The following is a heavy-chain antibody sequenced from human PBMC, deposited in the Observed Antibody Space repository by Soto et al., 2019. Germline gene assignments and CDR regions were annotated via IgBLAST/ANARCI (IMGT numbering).Heavy chain of an antibody. J-gene: IGHJ4*02. V-gene: IGHV1-69*02. CDR1: VDAFSFYT. CDR3: AASYGSGYRAFDY. CDR2: INPIVSMS. Sequence: VSCKAYVDAFSFYTINGVRHSPGLGLEWVGRINPIVSMSNYAQKFQGRVSMTADKSTSTAYMELRSLRSDDTAMYFCAASYGSGYRAFDYWGQGALVTVSS. D-gene: IGHD3-10*01.